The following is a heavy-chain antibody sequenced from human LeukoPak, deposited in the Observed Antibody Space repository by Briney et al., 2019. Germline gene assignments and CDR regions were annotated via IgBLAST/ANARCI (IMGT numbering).Heavy chain of an antibody. CDR3: AREDILTGFDY. J-gene: IGHJ4*02. V-gene: IGHV3-53*01. D-gene: IGHD3-9*01. CDR1: GFTVSSNY. CDR2: IYSGGST. Sequence: RGSMRLSCAASGFTVSSNYMSWVRQAPGKGLEWVSVIYSGGSTYYADSVKGRFTISRGNSKNTLYLQMNSLRAEDTAVYYCAREDILTGFDYWGQGTLVPVSS.